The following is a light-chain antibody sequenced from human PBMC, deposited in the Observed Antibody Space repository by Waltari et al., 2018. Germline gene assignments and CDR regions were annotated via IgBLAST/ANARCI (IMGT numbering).Light chain of an antibody. CDR1: QSVSSSY. CDR2: GAS. Sequence: EIVLTQSPGTLSLSPGERATLSSRASQSVSSSYLAWYQQKPGQAPRLLIYGASSRATGIPDRFSGSGSGTDFTLTISRLEPEDFAVYYCQQYGTSPPETFGQGTKVEIK. V-gene: IGKV3-20*01. CDR3: QQYGTSPPET. J-gene: IGKJ1*01.